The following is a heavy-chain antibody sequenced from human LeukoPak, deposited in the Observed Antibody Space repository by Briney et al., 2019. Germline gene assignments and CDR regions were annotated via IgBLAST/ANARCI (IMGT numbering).Heavy chain of an antibody. D-gene: IGHD6-19*01. J-gene: IGHJ4*02. CDR3: AKTTVGYSSGRYPGWPADC. Sequence: GGSLRLSCAASGFTFNTYAIYWVRQAPGKGLEWVSSICGSGGCTYYADSVKGRFTISRDNSKNTVYLQMNSLTADDTAIYYCAKTTVGYSSGRYPGWPADCWGQGTLVTVSS. CDR2: ICGSGGCT. V-gene: IGHV3-23*01. CDR1: GFTFNTYA.